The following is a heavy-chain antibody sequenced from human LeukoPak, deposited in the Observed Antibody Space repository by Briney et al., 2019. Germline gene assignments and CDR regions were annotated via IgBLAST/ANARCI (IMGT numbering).Heavy chain of an antibody. CDR3: AKSLTGQWLVGVIFDY. J-gene: IGHJ4*02. CDR2: ISWNSGSI. D-gene: IGHD6-19*01. Sequence: GGPLRLSCAASGFTFDDYAMHWVRQAPGKGLEWVSGISWNSGSIGYADSVKGRFTISRDNAKNSLYLQMNSLRAEDTALYYCAKSLTGQWLVGVIFDYWGQGTLVTVSS. V-gene: IGHV3-9*01. CDR1: GFTFDDYA.